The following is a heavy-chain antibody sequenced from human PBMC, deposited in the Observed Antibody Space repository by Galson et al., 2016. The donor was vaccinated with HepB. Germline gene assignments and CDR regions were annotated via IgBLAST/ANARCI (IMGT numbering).Heavy chain of an antibody. CDR2: INQDGRTT. V-gene: IGHV3-7*03. Sequence: SLRLSCAASGFTFSTYDMNWVRQAPGKGLEWVANINQDGRTTYHVDSVEGRFTISRDKTKNLMYLKMQSLRDEDTAVYYGATSVVGRGTKMFDYWGQGTLVPVSS. D-gene: IGHD2-15*01. CDR3: ATSVVGRGTKMFDY. J-gene: IGHJ4*02. CDR1: GFTFSTYD.